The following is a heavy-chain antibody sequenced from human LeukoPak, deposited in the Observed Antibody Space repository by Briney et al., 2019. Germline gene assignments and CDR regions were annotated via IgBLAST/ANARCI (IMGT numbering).Heavy chain of an antibody. CDR3: ARDLEAAIDY. D-gene: IGHD2-2*01. V-gene: IGHV1-18*04. CDR2: ISAYNGNT. CDR1: GYTFTGYY. Sequence: GASVKVSCKASGYTFTGYYMHWVRQAPGQGLEWMGWISAYNGNTNYAQKLQGRVTMTTDTSTSTAYMELRSLRSDDTAVYYCARDLEAAIDYWGQGTLVTVSS. J-gene: IGHJ4*02.